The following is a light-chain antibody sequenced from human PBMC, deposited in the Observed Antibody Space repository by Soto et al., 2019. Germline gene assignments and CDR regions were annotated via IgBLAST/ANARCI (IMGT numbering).Light chain of an antibody. Sequence: QSVLTQPASVSGSPGQSITISCTGTSSDVGGYNYVSWYQQHPGKAPKLVIYEVSNRPSGVSNRFSGSKSGNTASLTISGLQAEDEADYYCSSYTSSSTLEVFGGGTKLTVL. J-gene: IGLJ2*01. CDR1: SSDVGGYNY. V-gene: IGLV2-14*01. CDR3: SSYTSSSTLEV. CDR2: EVS.